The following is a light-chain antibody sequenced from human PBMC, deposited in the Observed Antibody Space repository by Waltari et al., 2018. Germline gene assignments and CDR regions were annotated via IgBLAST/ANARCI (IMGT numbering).Light chain of an antibody. V-gene: IGLV2-14*03. Sequence: QSALTQPASVSGSPGPSITISCPGTSSDVGGYNYVPWYQQHPGKAPKVMIFDVSNRPSGVSNRFSGSKSGNTASLTISGLQAEDEADYYCISYTLSSTLYVFGTGTKVTVL. CDR2: DVS. CDR1: SSDVGGYNY. J-gene: IGLJ1*01. CDR3: ISYTLSSTLYV.